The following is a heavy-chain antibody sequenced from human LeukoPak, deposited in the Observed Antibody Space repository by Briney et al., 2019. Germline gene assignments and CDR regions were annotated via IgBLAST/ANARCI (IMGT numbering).Heavy chain of an antibody. D-gene: IGHD3-10*02. CDR3: AELGITMIGGV. Sequence: GGSLRLSCAASEFSVGSNYMTWVRQAPGKGLEWVSLIYSGGSTYHADSVKGRFTISRDNAKNSLYLQMNSLRAEDTAVYYCAELGITMIGGVWGKGTTVTISS. V-gene: IGHV3-66*01. J-gene: IGHJ6*04. CDR2: IYSGGST. CDR1: EFSVGSNY.